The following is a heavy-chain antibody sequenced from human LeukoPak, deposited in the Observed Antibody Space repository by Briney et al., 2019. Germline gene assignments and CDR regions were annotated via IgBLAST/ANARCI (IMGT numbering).Heavy chain of an antibody. D-gene: IGHD1-26*01. V-gene: IGHV3-21*01. CDR1: GFTFSSYN. CDR3: APRIVGATNY. J-gene: IGHJ4*02. CDR2: ISSGGSYI. Sequence: GGSLRLSCAASGFTFSSYNMNWVRQAPGKGLEWVSSISSGGSYINYADSVKGRFTISRDNAKNSLYLQMNSLRAEDTAVYYCAPRIVGATNYWGQGTLVTVSS.